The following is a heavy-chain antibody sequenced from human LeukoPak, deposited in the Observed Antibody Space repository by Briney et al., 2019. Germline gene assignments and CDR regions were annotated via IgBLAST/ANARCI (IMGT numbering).Heavy chain of an antibody. Sequence: ASVKVSCKASGYRFTSYAMNWVRQAPGQGLEWMGWINTNTGNPTYAQGFTGRFVFSLDTSVSTAYLQISSLKAEDTAVYYCARPYYGSGSAPSYYYYMDVWGKGTTVTVSS. CDR2: INTNTGNP. CDR1: GYRFTSYA. V-gene: IGHV7-4-1*02. CDR3: ARPYYGSGSAPSYYYYMDV. J-gene: IGHJ6*03. D-gene: IGHD3-10*01.